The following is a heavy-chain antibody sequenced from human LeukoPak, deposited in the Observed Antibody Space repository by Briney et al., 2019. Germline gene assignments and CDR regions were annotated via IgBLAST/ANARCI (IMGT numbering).Heavy chain of an antibody. CDR3: AKAITMIVVAPVYYFGY. Sequence: GGSLRLSCAASGFAFSTYTMHWVRQAPGKGLEWVSAISGSGGSTYYADSVKGRFTISRDNSKNTLYLQMNSLRAEDTAVYYCAKAITMIVVAPVYYFGYWGQGTLVTVSS. D-gene: IGHD3-22*01. CDR1: GFAFSTYT. CDR2: ISGSGGST. J-gene: IGHJ4*02. V-gene: IGHV3-23*01.